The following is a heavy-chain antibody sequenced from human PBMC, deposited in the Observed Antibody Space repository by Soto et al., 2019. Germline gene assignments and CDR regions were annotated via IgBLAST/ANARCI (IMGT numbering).Heavy chain of an antibody. V-gene: IGHV4-4*02. CDR3: ATRDNSRFY. CDR1: GVSISSHDW. J-gene: IGHJ4*02. D-gene: IGHD6-13*01. Sequence: QVQLQESGPGLVQPSGTLSLTCAVSGVSISSHDWWTWVRQPPGKGMEWIGESHQSGNTNYNSSLESRVTISVDKSKNQFSLKLSSVTVADTAVYYCATRDNSRFYWGQGTLVTVSS. CDR2: SHQSGNT.